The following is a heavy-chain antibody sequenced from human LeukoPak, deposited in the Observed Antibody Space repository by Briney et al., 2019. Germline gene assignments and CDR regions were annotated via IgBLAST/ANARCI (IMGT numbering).Heavy chain of an antibody. CDR1: GFTFSSYG. J-gene: IGHJ3*02. CDR3: ARERGYSYGGDAFDI. D-gene: IGHD5-18*01. CDR2: ISGSGGST. V-gene: IGHV3-23*01. Sequence: GGSLRLSCAASGFTFSSYGMSWVRQAPGKGLEWVSAISGSGGSTYYAHSVKGRFIISRDNSKKSLYLQMNSLRAEDTAVYYCARERGYSYGGDAFDIWGQGTMVTVSS.